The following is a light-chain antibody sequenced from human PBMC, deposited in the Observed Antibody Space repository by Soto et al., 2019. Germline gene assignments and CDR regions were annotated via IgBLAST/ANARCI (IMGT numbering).Light chain of an antibody. Sequence: ICWTQSAGTLCLSPGQRDTLSCRASQTISSDYLAWYQQKPGQAPRLLIFGAATRAADIPDRFSGIGSGTDFTLSISRLEPEDFAVDDCQRYGSPPTFGQGTKVDI. CDR2: GAA. J-gene: IGKJ1*01. CDR3: QRYGSPPT. V-gene: IGKV3-20*01. CDR1: QTISSDY.